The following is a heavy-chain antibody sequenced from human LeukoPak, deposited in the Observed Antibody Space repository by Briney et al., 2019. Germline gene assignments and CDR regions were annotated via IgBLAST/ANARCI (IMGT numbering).Heavy chain of an antibody. CDR3: ARLPLGATTPFIDY. V-gene: IGHV4-39*01. CDR1: GGSISGSSYY. Sequence: PSETLSLTCTVSGGSISGSSYYWGWIRQPPGKGLEWIGSIYYSGSTYYNPSLKSRVTISVDTSKNQFSLKLSSVTAADTAVYYCARLPLGATTPFIDYWGQGTLVIVSS. D-gene: IGHD1-26*01. CDR2: IYYSGST. J-gene: IGHJ4*02.